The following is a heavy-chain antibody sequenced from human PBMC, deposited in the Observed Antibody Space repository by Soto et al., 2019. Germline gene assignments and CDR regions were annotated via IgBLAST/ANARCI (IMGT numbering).Heavy chain of an antibody. D-gene: IGHD2-15*01. CDR3: APHVSCSGGSCQYDAFAI. V-gene: IGHV3-23*01. CDR2: VTADGGT. J-gene: IGHJ3*02. Sequence: EVQVLESGGGLVQPGGSLRLSCEGSGFTVSIDAMTWMRQAPGKGPEWVSTVTADGGTYYADSVKGRFARSRDTSENTLYLQMNSLGAEDTAAYYCAPHVSCSGGSCQYDAFAIRGQGTMVTVSS. CDR1: GFTVSIDA.